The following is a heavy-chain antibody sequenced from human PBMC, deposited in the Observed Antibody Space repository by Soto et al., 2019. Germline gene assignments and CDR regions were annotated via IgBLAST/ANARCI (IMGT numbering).Heavy chain of an antibody. D-gene: IGHD3-3*01. CDR2: IKQDGSEK. J-gene: IGHJ6*02. V-gene: IGHV3-7*01. Sequence: EVQLVESGGGLVQPGGSLRLSCAASGFTFSSYWMSWVHQAPGKGLEWVANIKQDGSEKYYVDSVKGRFTISRDNAKNSLYLQMNSLRAEDTAVYYCARVHYDFWPSMDVWGQGTTVTVSS. CDR3: ARVHYDFWPSMDV. CDR1: GFTFSSYW.